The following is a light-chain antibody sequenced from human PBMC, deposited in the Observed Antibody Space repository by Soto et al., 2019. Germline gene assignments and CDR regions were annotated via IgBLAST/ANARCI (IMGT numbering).Light chain of an antibody. CDR3: QQYSSYWT. V-gene: IGKV1-5*01. CDR2: DAT. CDR1: QSISRW. J-gene: IGKJ1*01. Sequence: DIQITQSPSTLSASVGDRVTITCRASQSISRWLAWYQQTPGKAPKLLIHDATSSESGVPSRLSGSGSGTEFTITISSLQPDDFATYYCQQYSSYWTFAQGTKVDIK.